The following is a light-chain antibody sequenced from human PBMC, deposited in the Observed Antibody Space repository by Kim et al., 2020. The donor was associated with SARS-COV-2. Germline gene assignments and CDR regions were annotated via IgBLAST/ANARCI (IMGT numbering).Light chain of an antibody. Sequence: ITLSFAESGCNLQSYDLVSWYQQHPGKTPKLIIYDVTKRPSGVSNRFSGSKSGSTASLTISGLQADDEAYYYCSSYADSPTHVVFGGGTKLTVL. J-gene: IGLJ2*01. CDR1: GCNLQSYDL. CDR3: SSYADSPTHVV. V-gene: IGLV2-23*02. CDR2: DVT.